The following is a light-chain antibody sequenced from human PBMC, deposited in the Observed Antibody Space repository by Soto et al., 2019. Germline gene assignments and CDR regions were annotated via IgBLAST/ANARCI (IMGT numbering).Light chain of an antibody. J-gene: IGKJ1*01. V-gene: IGKV3-15*01. CDR2: GAS. CDR3: QQYNNWPPWT. Sequence: EIVMTQSPATLSVSPGERATLSCRASQSVSSNLAWYQQKPGQAPRLLIYGASTRPTGITARFRGSGSGTEFTLTISSLQSEDFAVYDCQQYNNWPPWTFGQGTKVEIK. CDR1: QSVSSN.